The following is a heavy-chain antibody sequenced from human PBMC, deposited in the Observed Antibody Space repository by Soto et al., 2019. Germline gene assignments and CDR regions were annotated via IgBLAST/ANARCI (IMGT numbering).Heavy chain of an antibody. Sequence: QVQLVESGGGVVQPGRSLRLSCAASGFTFSSYGMHWVRQAPGKGLEWVALISLDGNRENYAASVKGRFIISRDNSKDTLYLQMNSLRAEDTAVYFCVKDGYSSGWYHTPYFHFWGQGSLVAVSS. V-gene: IGHV3-30*18. CDR1: GFTFSSYG. CDR2: ISLDGNRE. CDR3: VKDGYSSGWYHTPYFHF. D-gene: IGHD6-19*01. J-gene: IGHJ4*02.